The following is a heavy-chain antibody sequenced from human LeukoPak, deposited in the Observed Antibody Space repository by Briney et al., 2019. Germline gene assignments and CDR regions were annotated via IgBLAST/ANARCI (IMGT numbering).Heavy chain of an antibody. D-gene: IGHD6-13*01. Sequence: GGSLRLSCAASGFTFSSYAMHWVRQAPGKGLEWVAVISYDGSNKYYADSVKGRFTISRDNSKNTLYLQMNSLRAEDTAVYYCARDGNIAAAGYADYWSQGTLVTVSS. CDR3: ARDGNIAAAGYADY. J-gene: IGHJ4*02. CDR1: GFTFSSYA. CDR2: ISYDGSNK. V-gene: IGHV3-30-3*01.